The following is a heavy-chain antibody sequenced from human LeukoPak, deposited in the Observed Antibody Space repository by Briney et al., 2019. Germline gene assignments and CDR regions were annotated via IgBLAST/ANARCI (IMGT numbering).Heavy chain of an antibody. D-gene: IGHD6-19*01. V-gene: IGHV4-59*01. Sequence: SGTLSLTCTVSGGSISSYYWSWIRQPPGQGLEWIGYIYYSGSTNYNPSLKSRVTISVDTSKNQFSLKLGSVTAADTAVYYCARRRLGWYSVDYWGQGTLVTVSS. CDR1: GGSISSYY. CDR2: IYYSGST. J-gene: IGHJ4*02. CDR3: ARRRLGWYSVDY.